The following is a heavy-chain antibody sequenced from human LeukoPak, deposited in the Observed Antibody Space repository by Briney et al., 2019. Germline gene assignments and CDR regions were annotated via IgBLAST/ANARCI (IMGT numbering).Heavy chain of an antibody. CDR1: GGSFSGYY. D-gene: IGHD2-15*01. Sequence: SETLSLTCAVYGGSFSGYYWSWIRQPPGEGLEWIGEINHSGSTNYNPSLKSRVTISVDTSKNQFSLKLSSVTAADTAVYYCARGLGCSGGSCYPGYWGQGTLVTVSS. J-gene: IGHJ4*02. CDR3: ARGLGCSGGSCYPGY. V-gene: IGHV4-34*01. CDR2: INHSGST.